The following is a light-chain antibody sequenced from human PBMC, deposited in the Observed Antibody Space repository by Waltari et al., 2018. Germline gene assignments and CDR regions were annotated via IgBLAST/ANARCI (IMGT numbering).Light chain of an antibody. CDR1: TLPQQY. J-gene: IGLJ2*01. CDR2: QDT. Sequence: SYELTQPPSVSVSPGQTAKITCSGDTLPQQYAYWYQQKPGQAPVVVIYQDTQRPPGIPERFAGSSSGTTVTLTISDVQAADEAVYHCQSADSTNTYVIFGGGTQLTVL. V-gene: IGLV3-25*03. CDR3: QSADSTNTYVI.